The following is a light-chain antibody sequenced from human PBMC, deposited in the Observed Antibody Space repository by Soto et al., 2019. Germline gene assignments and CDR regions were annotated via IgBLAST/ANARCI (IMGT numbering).Light chain of an antibody. V-gene: IGLV2-11*01. Sequence: QSVLTQPRSVSGSPGQSVTISCTGTSSDVGGYNYVSWYQHHPGKAPEPVIYDVSKRPSGVPDRFSGSKSGNTASLTISGLQAEDEADYYCCSYAGISSVIFGGGTKLTVL. CDR3: CSYAGISSVI. CDR1: SSDVGGYNY. CDR2: DVS. J-gene: IGLJ2*01.